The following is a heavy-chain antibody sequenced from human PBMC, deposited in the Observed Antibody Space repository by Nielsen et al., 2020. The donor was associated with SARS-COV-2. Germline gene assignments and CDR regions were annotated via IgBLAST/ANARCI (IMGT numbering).Heavy chain of an antibody. V-gene: IGHV5-10-1*01. J-gene: IGHJ4*02. CDR2: IDPSDSYT. D-gene: IGHD6-6*01. CDR3: AREGPDSSSSYFDY. CDR1: GYSFTSYW. Sequence: GESLKISCKGSGYSFTSYWISWVRQMPGKGLEWMGRIDPSDSYTNYSPSFQGHVTISADKSISTAYLQWSSLRSEDTAVYYCAREGPDSSSSYFDYWGQGTLVTVSS.